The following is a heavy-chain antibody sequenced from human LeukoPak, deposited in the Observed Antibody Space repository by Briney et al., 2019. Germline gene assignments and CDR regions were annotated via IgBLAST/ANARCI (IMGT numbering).Heavy chain of an antibody. Sequence: SQTLSLTCTVSGGSISSGDYYWSWIHQPPGKGLEWIGYIYYSGSTYYNPSLKSRVTISVDTSKNQFSLKLSSVTAADTAVYYCARDLGEQTNWFDPWGQGTLVTVSS. V-gene: IGHV4-30-4*01. J-gene: IGHJ5*02. CDR1: GGSISSGDYY. CDR3: ARDLGEQTNWFDP. D-gene: IGHD3-10*01. CDR2: IYYSGST.